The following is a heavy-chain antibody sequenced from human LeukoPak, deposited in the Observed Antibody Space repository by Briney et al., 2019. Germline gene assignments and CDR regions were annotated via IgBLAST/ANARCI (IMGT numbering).Heavy chain of an antibody. CDR1: GGSFSGYY. CDR2: INHSGST. J-gene: IGHJ4*02. V-gene: IGHV4-34*01. D-gene: IGHD3-16*02. Sequence: SETLSLTCAVYGGSFSGYYWSWIRQPPGKGLEWIGEINHSGSTNYNPSLKSRVTISVDTSKNQFSRKLSSVTAADTAVYYCARHGRDYVWGSYRYNRNFDYWGQGTLVTVSS. CDR3: ARHGRDYVWGSYRYNRNFDY.